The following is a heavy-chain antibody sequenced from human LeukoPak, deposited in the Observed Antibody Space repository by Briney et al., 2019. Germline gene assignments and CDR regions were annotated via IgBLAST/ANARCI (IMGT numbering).Heavy chain of an antibody. Sequence: GGSLRLSCEVSGFTFRSYSMNWVRQAPGKGLEWVSSISSSSSYIYYADSVKGRFTISRDNAKNSLYLQMNSLRAEDTAVYYCANDYYGSGSYYNLFGYWGQGTLVTVSS. V-gene: IGHV3-21*04. CDR2: ISSSSSYI. CDR1: GFTFRSYS. CDR3: ANDYYGSGSYYNLFGY. D-gene: IGHD3-10*01. J-gene: IGHJ4*02.